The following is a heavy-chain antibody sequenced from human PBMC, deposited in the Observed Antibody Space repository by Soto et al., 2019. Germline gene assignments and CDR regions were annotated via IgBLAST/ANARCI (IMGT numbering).Heavy chain of an antibody. J-gene: IGHJ5*02. CDR3: ARVLSSSSWYVRFDP. CDR1: GGSISSGDYY. CDR2: IYYSGST. V-gene: IGHV4-30-4*01. Sequence: PSETLSLTCTVSGGSISSGDYYWSWIRQPPGKGLEWIGYIYYSGSTYYNPSLKSRVTISVDTSKNQFSLKLSSVTAADTAVYYCARVLSSSSWYVRFDPSGQGTLVTVSS. D-gene: IGHD6-13*01.